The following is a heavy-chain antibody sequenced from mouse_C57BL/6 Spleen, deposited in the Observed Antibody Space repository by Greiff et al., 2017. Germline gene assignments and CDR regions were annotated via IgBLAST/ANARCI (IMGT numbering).Heavy chain of an antibody. D-gene: IGHD1-1*01. CDR3: ARRRNYYGSSDY. CDR2: IDPSDSYT. Sequence: QVQLQQPGAELVRPGTSVKLSCKASGYTFTSYWMHWVKQRPGQGLEWIGVIDPSDSYTNYNQKFKGKAALTVDTSSRTAYMQLSSLTSEDSAVYYCARRRNYYGSSDYWGQGTTLTVSS. CDR1: GYTFTSYW. V-gene: IGHV1-59*01. J-gene: IGHJ2*01.